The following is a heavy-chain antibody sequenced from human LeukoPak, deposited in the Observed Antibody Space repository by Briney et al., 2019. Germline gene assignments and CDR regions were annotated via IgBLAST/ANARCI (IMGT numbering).Heavy chain of an antibody. CDR2: ISAYNGNT. D-gene: IGHD5-24*01. CDR3: ARGGLGDGYNYYYYMDV. V-gene: IGHV1-18*01. J-gene: IGHJ6*03. Sequence: ASVKVSCKASGYTFTSYGISWVRQAPGQGLEWMGWISAYNGNTNYAQKFQGRVTITADESTSTAYMELSSLRSEDTAVYYCARGGLGDGYNYYYYMDVWGKGTTVTISS. CDR1: GYTFTSYG.